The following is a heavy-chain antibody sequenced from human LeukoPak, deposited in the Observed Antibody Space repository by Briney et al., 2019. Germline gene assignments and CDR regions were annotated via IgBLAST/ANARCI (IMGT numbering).Heavy chain of an antibody. D-gene: IGHD2-2*03. CDR2: INHSGST. Sequence: SETLSLTCAVYGGSFSGYYWSWIRQPPGKGLEWIGEINHSGSTNYNPSLKSRVTISVDTSKNQFSLKLSSVTAADTAVYYCARELRHGSTFRPFDIWFNGTMFTV. CDR3: ARELRHGSTFRPFDI. V-gene: IGHV4-34*01. J-gene: IGHJ3*02. CDR1: GGSFSGYY.